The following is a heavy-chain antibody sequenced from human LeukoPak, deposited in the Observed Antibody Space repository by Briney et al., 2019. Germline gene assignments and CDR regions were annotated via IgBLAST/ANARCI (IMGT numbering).Heavy chain of an antibody. Sequence: GGSLRLSCAASGFTFSSYSMSWVRQTPGRGLEWVSAISGNGDSTYYAASVKGRFTISRDNSENTLLLQMSSLSAEDTAIYFCARGDYGGDFRYFDYWGQGTLVTVSS. V-gene: IGHV3-23*01. CDR2: ISGNGDST. CDR1: GFTFSSYS. D-gene: IGHD4-23*01. CDR3: ARGDYGGDFRYFDY. J-gene: IGHJ4*02.